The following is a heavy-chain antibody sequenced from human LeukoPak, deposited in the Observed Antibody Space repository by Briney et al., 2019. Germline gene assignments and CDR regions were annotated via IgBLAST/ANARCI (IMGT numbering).Heavy chain of an antibody. Sequence: GGSLGLSCAASGFTVSSNYMTWVRQAPGKGLEWVSLIYSGGSTYYADSVKGRFTISRDNSKNTLYLQMNSLRAEDTAVYYCVRDDDRPDNGLDYWGQGTLVTVSS. CDR3: VRDDDRPDNGLDY. CDR1: GFTVSSNY. D-gene: IGHD3-22*01. CDR2: IYSGGST. V-gene: IGHV3-53*01. J-gene: IGHJ4*02.